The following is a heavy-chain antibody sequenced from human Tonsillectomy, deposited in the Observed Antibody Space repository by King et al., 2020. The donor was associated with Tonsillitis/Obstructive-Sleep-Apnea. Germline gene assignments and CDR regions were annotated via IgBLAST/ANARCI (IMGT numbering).Heavy chain of an antibody. CDR2: ISAYNGNT. D-gene: IGHD3-22*01. J-gene: IGHJ4*02. V-gene: IGHV1-18*01. CDR1: GYTFTSYG. Sequence: MQLVQSGAEVKKPGASVKVSCKASGYTFTSYGISWVRQAPGQGLEWMGWISAYNGNTIYAQKLQGRVTMTTDTSTSTAYMELRSLRSDDTAVYYCARDTLTSTYYYDSSGYSFDYWGQGTLVTVSS. CDR3: ARDTLTSTYYYDSSGYSFDY.